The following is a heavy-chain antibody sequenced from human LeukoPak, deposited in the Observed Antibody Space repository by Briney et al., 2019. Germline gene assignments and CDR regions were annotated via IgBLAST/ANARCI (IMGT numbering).Heavy chain of an antibody. Sequence: ASVKVSCKASGYTFTSYYMHWVRQAPGQGLEWMGIINPSGGITTYAQTFQGRVTMTRDTSTSTVYMELYSLRSEDTAIYYCARTTAAAGTSWFDYWGQGTLVTVSS. J-gene: IGHJ4*02. CDR2: INPSGGIT. V-gene: IGHV1-46*01. D-gene: IGHD6-13*01. CDR3: ARTTAAAGTSWFDY. CDR1: GYTFTSYY.